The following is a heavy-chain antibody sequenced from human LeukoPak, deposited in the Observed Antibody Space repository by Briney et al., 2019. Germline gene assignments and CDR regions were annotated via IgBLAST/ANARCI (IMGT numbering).Heavy chain of an antibody. D-gene: IGHD1-26*01. CDR3: ARDHSGSQHWFDP. CDR2: INPSVGST. CDR1: GYTFTTYY. Sequence: ASVKVSCKASGYTFTTYYVHWVRQAPGQGVEWMGVINPSVGSTSYAQKFQGRVTMTRDTSTSTVYMEMSSLRSEDTAVYYCARDHSGSQHWFDPWGQGTLVTVSS. V-gene: IGHV1-46*01. J-gene: IGHJ5*02.